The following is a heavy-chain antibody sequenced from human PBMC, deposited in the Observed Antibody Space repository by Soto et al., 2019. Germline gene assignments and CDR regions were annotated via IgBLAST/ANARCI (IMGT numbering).Heavy chain of an antibody. CDR1: GGSISSSSYY. V-gene: IGHV4-39*01. J-gene: IGHJ3*02. Sequence: QLQLQESGPGLVKPSETLSLTCTVSGGSISSSSYYWGWIRQPPGKGLEWIGSIYYSGSTYYNPLLKRRVTMSVDTSKNQFSLKLSSVTAADTAVYYCARSSDYDILTGYNDAFDIWGQGTMVTVSS. D-gene: IGHD3-9*01. CDR3: ARSSDYDILTGYNDAFDI. CDR2: IYYSGST.